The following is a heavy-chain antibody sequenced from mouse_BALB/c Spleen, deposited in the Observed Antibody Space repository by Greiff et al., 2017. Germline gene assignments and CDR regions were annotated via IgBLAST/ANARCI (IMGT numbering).Heavy chain of an antibody. CDR3: ARSGKSTYGNY. J-gene: IGHJ2*01. Sequence: QVQLQQSGAELMKPGASVKISCKATGYTFSSYWIEWVKQRPGHGLEWIGEILPGSGSTNYNEKFKGKATFTADTSSNTAYMQLSSLTSEDSAVSYCARSGKSTYGNYWGQGTTLTVSS. CDR2: ILPGSGST. CDR1: GYTFSSYW. V-gene: IGHV1-9*01. D-gene: IGHD2-10*02.